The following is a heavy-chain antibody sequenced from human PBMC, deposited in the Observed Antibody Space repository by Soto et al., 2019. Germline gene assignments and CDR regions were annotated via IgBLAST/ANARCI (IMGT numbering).Heavy chain of an antibody. CDR2: IVYNGDT. V-gene: IGHV3-23*01. D-gene: IGHD1-26*01. CDR3: TGHGGNSY. CDR1: GFTLRTNG. Sequence: PGGSLRLSCAASGFTLRTNGMSWVRQAPGKGLECVSSIVYNGDTSYADSVKGRFPISRDISENTLYLEMNRLRAEDTAVYYCTGHGGNSYLGQGTLVTVSS. J-gene: IGHJ4*02.